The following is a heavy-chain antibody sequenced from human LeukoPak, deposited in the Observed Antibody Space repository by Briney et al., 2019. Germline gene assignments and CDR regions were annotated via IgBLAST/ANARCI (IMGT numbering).Heavy chain of an antibody. Sequence: GGSLRLSCAASGFTFNSYAMSWVRQAPGKGLEWVSIISATGDTTFYADSVKGRFTISRDNSQNTLSLQMNSLRAEDTAVYYCARDSYGSGKTRLDYWGQGTLVTVSS. D-gene: IGHD3-10*01. J-gene: IGHJ4*02. CDR1: GFTFNSYA. CDR2: ISATGDTT. V-gene: IGHV3-23*01. CDR3: ARDSYGSGKTRLDY.